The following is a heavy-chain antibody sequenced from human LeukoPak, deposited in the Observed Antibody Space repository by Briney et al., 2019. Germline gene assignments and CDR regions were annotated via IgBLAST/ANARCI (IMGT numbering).Heavy chain of an antibody. Sequence: PGGSLRLSCAASGFTFSSYEMNWVRQAPGKGLEWVSSISSSGTYLYYADSVKGRFTISRDNAKNSLYLQMNSLRDEDTALYYCAKDRQHYDLLTGFDAFDIWGQGTMVTVSS. CDR3: AKDRQHYDLLTGFDAFDI. CDR1: GFTFSSYE. CDR2: ISSSGTYL. V-gene: IGHV3-21*04. J-gene: IGHJ3*02. D-gene: IGHD3-9*01.